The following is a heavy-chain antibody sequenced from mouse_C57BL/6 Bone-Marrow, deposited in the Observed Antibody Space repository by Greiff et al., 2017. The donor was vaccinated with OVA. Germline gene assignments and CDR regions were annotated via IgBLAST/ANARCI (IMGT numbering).Heavy chain of an antibody. CDR1: GFTFSDYG. J-gene: IGHJ2*01. V-gene: IGHV5-17*01. CDR3: ARPPLYDVYFYFYY. D-gene: IGHD2-3*01. CDR2: IRSGSSTL. Sequence: EVMLVESGGGLVKPGGSLKLSCAASGFTFSDYGMHWVRQAPETGLAWVAYIRSGSSTLYYADTVKGRFTFSRDNAKNSLFLQMTRLSSEDTAMYYCARPPLYDVYFYFYYWGQGTTLTVSS.